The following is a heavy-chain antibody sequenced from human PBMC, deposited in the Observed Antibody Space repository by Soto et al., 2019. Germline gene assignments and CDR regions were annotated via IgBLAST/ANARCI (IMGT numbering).Heavy chain of an antibody. Sequence: LRLSFAASGFTFSNYGMHWVRQAPGKGLKWVAIIWHDGNNKYYADSVRGRFIISRDNSKNRLYLQMNSLRAEDTAVYYCASDLVGASDSYGLDVWGQGTPVTV. CDR3: ASDLVGASDSYGLDV. CDR1: GFTFSNYG. J-gene: IGHJ6*02. V-gene: IGHV3-33*01. D-gene: IGHD1-26*01. CDR2: IWHDGNNK.